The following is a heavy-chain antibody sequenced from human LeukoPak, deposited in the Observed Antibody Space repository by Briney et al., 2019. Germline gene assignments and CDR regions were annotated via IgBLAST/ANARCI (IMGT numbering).Heavy chain of an antibody. CDR2: IIPILGIA. V-gene: IGHV1-69*10. Sequence: SVKVSCKASGGTFSSYAISWVRQAPGQGREWMGRIIPILGIANYAQKFQGRVTITSDKSTSTAYMELSSLRSEDTAVYYCATALVGATPRFDYWGQGTLVTVSS. D-gene: IGHD1-26*01. CDR1: GGTFSSYA. CDR3: ATALVGATPRFDY. J-gene: IGHJ4*02.